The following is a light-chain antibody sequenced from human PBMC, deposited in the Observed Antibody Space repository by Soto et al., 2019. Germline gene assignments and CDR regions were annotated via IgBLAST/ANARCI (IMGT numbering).Light chain of an antibody. CDR2: DAS. V-gene: IGKV3-11*01. CDR1: QSVSSY. Sequence: DIVLTQSPATLSLSPGERATLSCRASQSVSSYLAWYQQKPGQAPRLLIYDASNRATGIPARFSGSGSGTDFTLTISSLEPEDFAFYYCQQRSNWPPIFTFGPGTKVDIK. J-gene: IGKJ3*01. CDR3: QQRSNWPPIFT.